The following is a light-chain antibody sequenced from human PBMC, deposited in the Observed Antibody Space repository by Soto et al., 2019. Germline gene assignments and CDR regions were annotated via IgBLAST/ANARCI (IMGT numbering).Light chain of an antibody. V-gene: IGKV1-9*01. CDR3: QQLNSYPIAT. CDR1: QGISSY. CDR2: AAS. J-gene: IGKJ4*01. Sequence: DIQLTQSPSFLSASVVDRVTITFRASQGISSYLAWYQQKPGKAPKLLIYAASTLQSGVPSRFSGSGSGREFTLTISSLQPEDFATYHCQQLNSYPIATFGGGTKVDI.